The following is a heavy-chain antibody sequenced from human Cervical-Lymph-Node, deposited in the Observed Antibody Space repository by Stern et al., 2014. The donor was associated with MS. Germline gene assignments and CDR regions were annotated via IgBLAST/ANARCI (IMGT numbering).Heavy chain of an antibody. CDR3: ARDSPSWGWCFDY. Sequence: VQLVESGGGLVKPGGSLRLSCAASGFTFSDYYMSWIRPAPGKGLEWASYISRTGSTIYDADYVKGRFPISRDNAKNSLYLQMNSLRAEDTAVYYCARDSPSWGWCFDYWGQGTLVTVSS. CDR2: ISRTGSTI. D-gene: IGHD6-19*01. CDR1: GFTFSDYY. V-gene: IGHV3-11*01. J-gene: IGHJ4*02.